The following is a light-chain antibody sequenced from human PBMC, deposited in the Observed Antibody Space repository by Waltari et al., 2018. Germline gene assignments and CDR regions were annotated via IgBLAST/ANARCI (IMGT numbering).Light chain of an antibody. CDR2: EAS. V-gene: IGKV1-33*01. J-gene: IGKJ4*01. Sequence: DIQITQSPSSLSASVGDRVTISCQASQDITNNLNWYQQKPGQAPKLLIYEASTLHTGVPSRFRGRGYGTDFTLIISRLQPEDVATYYCQHFENLPLTFGGGTKVEIK. CDR3: QHFENLPLT. CDR1: QDITNN.